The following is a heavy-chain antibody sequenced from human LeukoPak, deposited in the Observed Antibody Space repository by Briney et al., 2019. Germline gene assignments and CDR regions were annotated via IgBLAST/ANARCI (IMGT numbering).Heavy chain of an antibody. D-gene: IGHD6-19*01. CDR3: ARDSSLGSSGWYSGELAFDY. Sequence: ASVKVSCKASGYSFTGYYMHWVRQAPGQGLEWMGWINPNSGGTNYAQKFRGRVTMTRDTSISTAYMELSRPRSDGTAVYYCARDSSLGSSGWYSGELAFDYWGQGTLVTVSS. CDR1: GYSFTGYY. V-gene: IGHV1-2*02. J-gene: IGHJ4*02. CDR2: INPNSGGT.